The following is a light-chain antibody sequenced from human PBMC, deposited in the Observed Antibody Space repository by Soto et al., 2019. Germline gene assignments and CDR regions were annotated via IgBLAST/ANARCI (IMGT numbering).Light chain of an antibody. Sequence: QSLLTQPPSASLTPAQRVTISGSGSRVNMGGSTVNCCEQFPETAPKIRIYGTSQRRSGIPDRFSASKSGTSASLVIGGLKSEDEADYYCAAWEDRLNGRVFGTGTKVTVL. CDR1: RVNMGGST. J-gene: IGLJ1*01. CDR2: GTS. V-gene: IGLV1-44*01. CDR3: AAWEDRLNGRV.